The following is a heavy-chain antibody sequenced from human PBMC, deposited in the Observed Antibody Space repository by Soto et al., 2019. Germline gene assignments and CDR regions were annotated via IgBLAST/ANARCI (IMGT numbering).Heavy chain of an antibody. CDR1: GYTFNTYG. Sequence: ASVKVSCKTSGYTFNTYGINWVRQAPGQGLELMGWISAYDGKTTYAEKFQGRVTLTTDTSTSTAYMELRSLRSDDTAIYYCARDPHEFWTSYWFDPWGQGTPVTV. V-gene: IGHV1-18*01. J-gene: IGHJ5*02. CDR3: ARDPHEFWTSYWFDP. D-gene: IGHD3-3*01. CDR2: ISAYDGKT.